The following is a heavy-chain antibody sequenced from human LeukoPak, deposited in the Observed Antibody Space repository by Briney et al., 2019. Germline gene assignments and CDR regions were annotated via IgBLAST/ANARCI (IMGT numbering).Heavy chain of an antibody. CDR2: IYTSGSI. CDR1: GGSISSYY. CDR3: ARDSGTTGEVKFDP. V-gene: IGHV4-4*07. Sequence: SETLSLTCTVSGGSISSYYWSWIRQPAGKGLEWIGRIYTSGSITYNPSLKSRVSMSVVTSKNQFSLKLSSVTAADTAVYYCARDSGTTGEVKFDPWGQGTLVTVSS. J-gene: IGHJ5*02. D-gene: IGHD3-10*01.